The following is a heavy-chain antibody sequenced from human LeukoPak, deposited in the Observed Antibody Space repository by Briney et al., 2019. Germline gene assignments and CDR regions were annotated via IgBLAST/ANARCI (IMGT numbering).Heavy chain of an antibody. D-gene: IGHD3-10*01. J-gene: IGHJ5*02. CDR3: ARGGVNYKIAGP. CDR1: GGSITSDY. CDR2: IYYSGST. Sequence: PSETLPLTCTVSGGSITSDYWSWIRQPPGKGLEWIGYIYYSGSTNYNPSLKSRVTISVDTSKNQFSLKLSSVTAADTAVYYCARGGVNYKIAGPWGQGALVTVSS. V-gene: IGHV4-59*01.